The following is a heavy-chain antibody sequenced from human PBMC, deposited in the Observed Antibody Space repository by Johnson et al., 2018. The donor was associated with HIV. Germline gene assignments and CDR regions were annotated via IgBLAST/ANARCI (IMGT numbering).Heavy chain of an antibody. D-gene: IGHD2-8*02. J-gene: IGHJ3*02. CDR3: ARGDYCTAGVCYDEPFDI. CDR2: ISWNSGRT. V-gene: IGHV3-20*04. Sequence: VQLVESGGGVVQPGRSLRLSCAASGFTFSSYAMSWVRQAPGKGLEWVSGISWNSGRTGYVDSVKGRFTVSRDNAKNSLYLQMNSLRGEDTALYFCARGDYCTAGVCYDEPFDIWGQGTMVTVSS. CDR1: GFTFSSYA.